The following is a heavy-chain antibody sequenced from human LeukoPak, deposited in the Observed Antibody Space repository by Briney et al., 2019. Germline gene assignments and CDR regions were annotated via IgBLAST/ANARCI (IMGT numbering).Heavy chain of an antibody. CDR1: GYPFTNYW. Sequence: GASLQISCQGSGYPFTNYWIGWVRQMPGKGLEWMGIIYPGDSDTRYSPSFQGQVTISADKSISTAYLQWSSLKAADTAMFYCARRSYGDYYFDYWGQGTLVTVSS. V-gene: IGHV5-51*01. CDR3: ARRSYGDYYFDY. CDR2: IYPGDSDT. D-gene: IGHD4-17*01. J-gene: IGHJ4*02.